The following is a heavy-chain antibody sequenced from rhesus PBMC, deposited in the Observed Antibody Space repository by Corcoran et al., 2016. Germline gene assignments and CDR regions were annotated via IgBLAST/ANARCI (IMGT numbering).Heavy chain of an antibody. J-gene: IGHJ4*01. CDR3: ARYGTVFVGDFDS. CDR1: GGSISSNY. Sequence: QLQLQESGPGLVKPSETLSLTCAVSGGSISSNYWSWLRQPPGKALEWIGRVTGSGITEDSPSFERRVTISAETSKNQFSLKLNSVTAADTAVYYCARYGTVFVGDFDSWGQGVLVTVSS. CDR2: VTGSGIT. D-gene: IGHD4-29*01. V-gene: IGHV4-173*01.